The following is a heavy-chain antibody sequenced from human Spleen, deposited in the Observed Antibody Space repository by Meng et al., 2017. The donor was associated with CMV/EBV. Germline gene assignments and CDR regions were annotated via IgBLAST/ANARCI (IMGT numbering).Heavy chain of an antibody. V-gene: IGHV3-30*04. D-gene: IGHD3-3*01. J-gene: IGHJ5*02. CDR3: ARERGWGRITIFGVAPRWFDP. Sequence: SYGMHWCSQAPGKGLEWVAVISYDGSNKYYADSVKGRFTISRDNSKNTLYLQMNSLRAEDTAVYYCARERGWGRITIFGVAPRWFDPWGQGTLVTVSS. CDR1: SYG. CDR2: ISYDGSNK.